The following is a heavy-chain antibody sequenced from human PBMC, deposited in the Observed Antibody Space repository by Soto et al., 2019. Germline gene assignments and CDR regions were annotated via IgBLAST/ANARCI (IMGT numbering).Heavy chain of an antibody. V-gene: IGHV1-69*15. CDR1: GGSFRREA. D-gene: IGHD5-12*01. CDR3: ARGHEVGGNAAAFDV. Sequence: QVQLVQSGAEVKKPGSSVKVSCKASGGSFRREAINWVRQAPGQGPEWMGNILPFFGTADYAPKFQGRVTVTADVSTTTVYMEMSSLRFEDTAVYYCARGHEVGGNAAAFDVWGQGTMVIVSS. J-gene: IGHJ3*01. CDR2: ILPFFGTA.